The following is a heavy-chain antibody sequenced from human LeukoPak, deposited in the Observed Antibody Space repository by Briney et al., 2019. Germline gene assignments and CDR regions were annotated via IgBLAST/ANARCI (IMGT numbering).Heavy chain of an antibody. CDR3: ARDGDSSGYNVDY. J-gene: IGHJ4*02. CDR2: IYYSGST. Sequence: SETLPLTCTVSGGSISSGGYYWSWIRQHPGKGLEWIGYIYYSGSTYYNPSLESRVTMSVDTSKNQFSLKLSSVTAADTAVYYCARDGDSSGYNVDYWGQGTLVTVSS. D-gene: IGHD3-22*01. CDR1: GGSISSGGYY. V-gene: IGHV4-31*03.